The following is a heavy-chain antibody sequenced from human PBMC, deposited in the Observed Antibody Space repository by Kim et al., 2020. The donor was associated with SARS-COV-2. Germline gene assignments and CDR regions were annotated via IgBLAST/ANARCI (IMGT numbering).Heavy chain of an antibody. CDR2: INGAAEST. D-gene: IGHD3-10*01. Sequence: GGSLRLSCVASGFTFNDYTMTWVRQIPGKGLEWISAINGAAESTSYSDSVKGRFTISRDNSKKTVFLQMDGLRAEDTALYYCAKVYYYRSGSLGDWGQGTLVTVSS. V-gene: IGHV3-23*01. CDR3: AKVYYYRSGSLGD. J-gene: IGHJ4*02. CDR1: GFTFNDYT.